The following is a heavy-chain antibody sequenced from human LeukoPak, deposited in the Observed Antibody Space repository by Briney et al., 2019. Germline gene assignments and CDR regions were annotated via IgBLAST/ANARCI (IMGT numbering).Heavy chain of an antibody. CDR1: GGSISSSNYY. CDR3: ARWFGESGGYMDV. V-gene: IGHV4-39*01. CDR2: IYYSGST. D-gene: IGHD3-10*01. Sequence: SETLSLTCTVSGGSISSSNYYWGWIRHPPGKGREWIGNIYYSGSTYYNPSLKSRVTISVDTSKNQFSLRLNSVTAADTAVYYCARWFGESGGYMDVWGKGTTVTISS. J-gene: IGHJ6*03.